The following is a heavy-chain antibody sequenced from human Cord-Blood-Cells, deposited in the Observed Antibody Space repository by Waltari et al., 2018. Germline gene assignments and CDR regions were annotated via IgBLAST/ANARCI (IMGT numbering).Heavy chain of an antibody. CDR2: IYYSGST. Sequence: QEQLQESGPGLVKPSETLSLTCTVSGGSVSSGSYYWSWIRQPPGKGLEWIGYIYYSGSTNYNPSLKSRVTISVDTSKNQFSLKLSSVTAADTAVYYCARVRIAVALDAFDIWGQGTMVTVSS. V-gene: IGHV4-61*01. D-gene: IGHD6-19*01. CDR3: ARVRIAVALDAFDI. CDR1: GGSVSSGSYY. J-gene: IGHJ3*02.